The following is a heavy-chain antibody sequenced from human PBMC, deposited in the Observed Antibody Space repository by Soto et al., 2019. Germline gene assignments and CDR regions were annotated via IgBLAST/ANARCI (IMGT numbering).Heavy chain of an antibody. J-gene: IGHJ5*02. Sequence: PSETLSLTCAVYGGSFSGYYWSWIRQPPGKGLEWIGEINHSGSTNYNPSLKSRVTISVDTSKNQFSLKLGSVTAADTAVYYCARKYDSWSGYYLGWFDPWGQGTLVTVSS. V-gene: IGHV4-34*01. CDR2: INHSGST. D-gene: IGHD3-3*01. CDR1: GGSFSGYY. CDR3: ARKYDSWSGYYLGWFDP.